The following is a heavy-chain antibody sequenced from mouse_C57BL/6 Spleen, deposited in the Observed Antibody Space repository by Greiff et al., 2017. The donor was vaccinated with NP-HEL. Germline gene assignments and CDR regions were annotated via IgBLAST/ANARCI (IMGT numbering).Heavy chain of an antibody. CDR3: ARSGGDPGSDY. CDR2: IHPNSGST. Sequence: VKQRPGQGLEWIGMIHPNSGSTNYNEKFKSKATLTVDKSSSTAYMQLSSLTSEDSAVYYCARSGGDPGSDYWGQGTTLTVSS. V-gene: IGHV1-64*01. D-gene: IGHD3-2*02. J-gene: IGHJ2*01.